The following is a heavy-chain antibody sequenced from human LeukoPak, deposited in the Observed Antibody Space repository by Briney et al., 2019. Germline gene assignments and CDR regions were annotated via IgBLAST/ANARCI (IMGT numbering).Heavy chain of an antibody. J-gene: IGHJ5*02. CDR2: IKQDGSEK. D-gene: IGHD3-10*01. V-gene: IGHV3-7*01. Sequence: GESLKISCAASGFTFSSYWMSWVRQAPGKGLEWVANIKQDGSEKYYVDSVKGRFTISRDNAKNSLYLQMNSLRAEDTAVYYCARDTDRDMVRGVIVNPNWFDPWGQGTLVTVSS. CDR1: GFTFSSYW. CDR3: ARDTDRDMVRGVIVNPNWFDP.